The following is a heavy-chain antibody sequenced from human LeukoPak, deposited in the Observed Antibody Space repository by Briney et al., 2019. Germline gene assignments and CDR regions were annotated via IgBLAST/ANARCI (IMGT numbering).Heavy chain of an antibody. J-gene: IGHJ1*01. CDR1: GYTFTGYY. CDR3: ARAVPYCGGDCYPIAPFQH. CDR2: INPNSGGT. D-gene: IGHD2-21*01. Sequence: ASVKVSCRASGYTFTGYYMHWVRQAPGQGLEWMGWINPNSGGTNYAQKFQGRVTMTRDTSISTAYMELSRLRSDDTAVYYCARAVPYCGGDCYPIAPFQHWGQGTLVTVSS. V-gene: IGHV1-2*02.